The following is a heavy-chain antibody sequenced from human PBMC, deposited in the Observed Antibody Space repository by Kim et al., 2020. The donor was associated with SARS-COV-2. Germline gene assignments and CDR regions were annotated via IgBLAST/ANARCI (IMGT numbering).Heavy chain of an antibody. V-gene: IGHV1-18*01. J-gene: IGHJ4*02. Sequence: QKLQGRVTMTTDTSTSTAYMELRSLRSDDTAVYYCARDHASIAARRAFDYWGQGTLVTVSS. CDR3: ARDHASIAARRAFDY. D-gene: IGHD6-6*01.